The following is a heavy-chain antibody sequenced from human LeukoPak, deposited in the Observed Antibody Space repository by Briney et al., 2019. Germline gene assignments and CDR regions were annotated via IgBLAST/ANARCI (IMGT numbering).Heavy chain of an antibody. D-gene: IGHD6-6*01. J-gene: IGHJ5*02. V-gene: IGHV3-23*01. Sequence: GGSLRLSCAASGFTFSSYAMSWVRQAPGKGLEWVSAISGSGGSTYCADSVKGRFTISRDNSKNTLYLQMNSLRAEDTAVYYCAKGRRRHSSSSSDHWGQGTLVTVSS. CDR1: GFTFSSYA. CDR3: AKGRRRHSSSSSDH. CDR2: ISGSGGST.